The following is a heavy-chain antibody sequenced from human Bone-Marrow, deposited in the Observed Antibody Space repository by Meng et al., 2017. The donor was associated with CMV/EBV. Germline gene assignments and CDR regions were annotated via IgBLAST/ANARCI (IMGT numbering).Heavy chain of an antibody. D-gene: IGHD3-3*01. V-gene: IGHV4-34*01. CDR1: GGSFSGYY. Sequence: GSLRLSCAVYGGSFSGYYWSWIRQPPGKGLEWIGEINHSGSTNYNPSLKSRVTISVDTSKNQFSLKLSSVTAADTAVYYCARDGGYYDFWSGYPARYYGMDVWGQGTTVTVSS. CDR2: INHSGST. CDR3: ARDGGYYDFWSGYPARYYGMDV. J-gene: IGHJ6*02.